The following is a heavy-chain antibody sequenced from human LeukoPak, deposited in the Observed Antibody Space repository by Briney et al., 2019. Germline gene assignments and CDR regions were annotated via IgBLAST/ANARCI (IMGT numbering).Heavy chain of an antibody. J-gene: IGHJ5*02. Sequence: GGSLRLSCAASGFTFSSYSMNWVRQAPGKGLEWVSYISSASNTIYYADSVKGRFTIPRDNAKNSLYLQMNSLRAEDTAMYYCARDGWFGDYNWFDPWGQGTLVTLSS. CDR2: ISSASNTI. CDR1: GFTFSSYS. D-gene: IGHD3-10*01. CDR3: ARDGWFGDYNWFDP. V-gene: IGHV3-48*01.